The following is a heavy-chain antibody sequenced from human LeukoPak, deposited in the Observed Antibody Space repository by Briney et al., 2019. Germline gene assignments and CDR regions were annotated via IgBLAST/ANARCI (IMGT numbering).Heavy chain of an antibody. CDR1: GFTFSSYA. CDR3: AKDRRSGGFDY. CDR2: ISGSGGST. Sequence: GGSLRLSCAASGFTFSSYAMGWVRQAPGKGLEWVSAISGSGGSTYYADSVKGRFTISRDNYKNTLYLQMNSLRAEDTAVYYCAKDRRSGGFDYWGQGTLVTVSS. D-gene: IGHD6-19*01. V-gene: IGHV3-23*01. J-gene: IGHJ4*02.